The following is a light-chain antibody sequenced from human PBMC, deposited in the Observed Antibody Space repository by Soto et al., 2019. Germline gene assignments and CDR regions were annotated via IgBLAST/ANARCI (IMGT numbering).Light chain of an antibody. CDR3: QQANSFPIT. Sequence: DIQMTQSPSSVSVSFGDRVTITCRASQGISSWLAWYQQNKGKAPKLLIFAASSLQSGVPSRFSGSGYGTDFNLTINSLQTEDFATYYCQQANSFPITFGQGTRLEIK. J-gene: IGKJ5*01. V-gene: IGKV1-12*01. CDR2: AAS. CDR1: QGISSW.